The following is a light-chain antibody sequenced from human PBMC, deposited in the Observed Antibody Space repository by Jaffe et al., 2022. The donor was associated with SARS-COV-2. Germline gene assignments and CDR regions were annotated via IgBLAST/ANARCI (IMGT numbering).Light chain of an antibody. CDR1: TSNIGSGYE. Sequence: QSLLTQPPSVSGAPGQRVTISCTGRTSNIGSGYEVHWYQQLPGTAPKLLIYGNNNRPSGVPDRFSGSKSATSASLVIGGLQAEDEAHYYCQSYDSTLSTSVFGGGTTLTVL. CDR3: QSYDSTLSTSV. J-gene: IGLJ3*02. V-gene: IGLV1-40*01. CDR2: GNN.